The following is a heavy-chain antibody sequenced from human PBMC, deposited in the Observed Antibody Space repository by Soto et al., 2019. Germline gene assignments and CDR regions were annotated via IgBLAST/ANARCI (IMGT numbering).Heavy chain of an antibody. Sequence: QVHLVESGGAVGQPGRSLRLTCAASGFPFTRNAIHWVRQAQGKGLEWVAVTSYDGTTKYYAESVQGRFTISRDNSKNTVDLQMSSLRVEDTAVYYCARGRYQSGVGGLDVWGQGTTVTVSS. D-gene: IGHD1-26*01. CDR1: GFPFTRNA. CDR2: TSYDGTTK. V-gene: IGHV3-30-3*01. CDR3: ARGRYQSGVGGLDV. J-gene: IGHJ6*02.